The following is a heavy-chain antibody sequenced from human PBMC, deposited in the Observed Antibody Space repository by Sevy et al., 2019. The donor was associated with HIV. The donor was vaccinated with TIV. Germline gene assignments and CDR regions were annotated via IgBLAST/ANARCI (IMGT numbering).Heavy chain of an antibody. V-gene: IGHV3-15*01. J-gene: IGHJ1*01. CDR1: AFTFSNAW. Sequence: GGSLRLSCAASAFTFSNAWMSWVRQAPGKGLEWVGRIKSKTDGGTTDYAAPVKGRFTISRDDSKNTLYLQMNSLKTEDTAVYYCTTAPYYDFWSGYYLEYFQHWGQGTLVTVSS. D-gene: IGHD3-3*01. CDR2: IKSKTDGGTT. CDR3: TTAPYYDFWSGYYLEYFQH.